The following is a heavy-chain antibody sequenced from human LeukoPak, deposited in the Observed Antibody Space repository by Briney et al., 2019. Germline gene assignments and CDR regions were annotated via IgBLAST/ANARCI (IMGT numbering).Heavy chain of an antibody. CDR2: FSASGGTT. Sequence: GGSLRLSCAASGFTFTTYAISWVRQPQGKGLEGAPTFSASGGTTYYADSVKGRFTISRDSSKNMLYLQMNSLRAEDTAVYYCAKDISTSWYEKYFQHWGQGTLVAVSS. CDR3: AKDISTSWYEKYFQH. V-gene: IGHV3-23*01. CDR1: GFTFTTYA. D-gene: IGHD6-19*01. J-gene: IGHJ1*01.